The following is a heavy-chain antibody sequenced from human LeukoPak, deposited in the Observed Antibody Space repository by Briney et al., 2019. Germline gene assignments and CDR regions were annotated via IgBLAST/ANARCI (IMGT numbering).Heavy chain of an antibody. D-gene: IGHD3-10*01. CDR3: ARGGLTMVRGVMRGYYYYMDV. J-gene: IGHJ6*03. CDR1: GFTFSSYS. V-gene: IGHV3-21*04. CDR2: ISSSSSYI. Sequence: GGSLRLSCAASGFTFSSYSMNWVRQAPGKGLEWVSSISSSSSYIYYADSVKGRFTISRDNAKNSLYLQMNSLRAEDTAVYYCARGGLTMVRGVMRGYYYYMDVWGKGTTVTISS.